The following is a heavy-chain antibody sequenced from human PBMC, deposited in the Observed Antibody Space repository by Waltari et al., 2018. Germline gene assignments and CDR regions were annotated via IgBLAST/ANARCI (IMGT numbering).Heavy chain of an antibody. Sequence: QVQLQESGPGLVKPSETLSLTCTVSGGSISSYYWSWIRQPAGKGLEWIGRIYTSGSTNDNPSLKSRVTMSVDTSKNQFSLKLSSVTAADTAVYYCARVKVDIVVVPAANRDYYYYMDVWGKGTTVTISS. V-gene: IGHV4-4*07. CDR1: GGSISSYY. J-gene: IGHJ6*03. CDR2: IYTSGST. CDR3: ARVKVDIVVVPAANRDYYYYMDV. D-gene: IGHD2-2*03.